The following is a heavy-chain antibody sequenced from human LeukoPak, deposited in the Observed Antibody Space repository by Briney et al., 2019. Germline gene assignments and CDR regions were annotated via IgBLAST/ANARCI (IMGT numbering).Heavy chain of an antibody. D-gene: IGHD3-10*01. CDR2: ISGSGGYT. J-gene: IGHJ4*02. Sequence: GGSLRLSCAASGFTFSSYAMSWVRQAPGKGLEWVSAISGSGGYTYYVDSVKGRFTISRDNSESTLFLQMNSLRAEDTAIYYCAKRELPGRGESLYSFDYWGQGTLVTVSS. V-gene: IGHV3-23*01. CDR3: AKRELPGRGESLYSFDY. CDR1: GFTFSSYA.